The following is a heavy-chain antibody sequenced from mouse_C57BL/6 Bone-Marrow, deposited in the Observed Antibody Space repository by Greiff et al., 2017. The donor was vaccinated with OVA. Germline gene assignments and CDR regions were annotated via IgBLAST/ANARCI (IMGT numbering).Heavy chain of an antibody. CDR3: TRSGKDWYFDV. J-gene: IGHJ1*03. Sequence: VQLQQSGTVLARPGASVKMSCKTSGYTFTSYWMHWVKQRPGQGLEWIGAIYPGNSDPSYNQKFKGKAKLTAVTSASTAYRQLSSLTNEDSAVYYCTRSGKDWYFDVWGTGTTVTVSS. CDR2: IYPGNSDP. D-gene: IGHD1-1*01. CDR1: GYTFTSYW. V-gene: IGHV1-5*01.